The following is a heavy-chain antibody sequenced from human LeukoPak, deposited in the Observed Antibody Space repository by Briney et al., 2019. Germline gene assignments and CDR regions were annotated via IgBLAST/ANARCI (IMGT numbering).Heavy chain of an antibody. V-gene: IGHV4-61*02. D-gene: IGHD2-21*01. Sequence: SETLSLTCTVSGGSISSGSYYWSWIRQPAGKGLEWIGRIYTSGSTNYNPSLKSRVTMSVDTSKNQFSLKLSSVTAADTALYYCARVYSYYYYMDVWGKGTTVTISS. CDR1: GGSISSGSYY. CDR3: ARVYSYYYYMDV. J-gene: IGHJ6*03. CDR2: IYTSGST.